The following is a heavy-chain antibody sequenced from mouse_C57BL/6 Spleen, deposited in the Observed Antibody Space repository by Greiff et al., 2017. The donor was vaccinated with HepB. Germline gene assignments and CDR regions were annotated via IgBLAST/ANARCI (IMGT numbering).Heavy chain of an antibody. Sequence: VKLMESGAELARPGASVKLSCKASGYTFTSYGISWVKQRTGQGLEWIGEIYPRSGNTYYNEKFKGKATLTTDKSSSTAYMELRSLRSEDSAVYFCAIGGSNYPYAMDYWGQGTTVTVSS. CDR2: IYPRSGNT. D-gene: IGHD2-5*01. CDR1: GYTFTSYG. J-gene: IGHJ4*01. V-gene: IGHV1-81*01. CDR3: AIGGSNYPYAMDY.